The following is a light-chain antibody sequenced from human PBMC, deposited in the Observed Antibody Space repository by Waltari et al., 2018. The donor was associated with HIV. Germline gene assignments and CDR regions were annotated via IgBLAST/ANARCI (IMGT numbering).Light chain of an antibody. CDR2: RNN. J-gene: IGLJ3*02. V-gene: IGLV10-54*02. CDR1: SNIVGNQG. CDR3: SALDSSLSAHV. Sequence: QAGLTQPPSVSKGLRQTATLTCTGNSNIVGNQGAAWLQQHQGHPPKLLSYRNNNRPSGISERFSASRSGNTASLTITGLQPEDEADYYCSALDSSLSAHVFGGGTKLTVL.